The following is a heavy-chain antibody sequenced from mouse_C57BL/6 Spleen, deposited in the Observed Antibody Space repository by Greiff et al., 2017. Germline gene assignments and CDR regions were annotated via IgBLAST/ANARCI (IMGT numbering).Heavy chain of an antibody. Sequence: EVQLQQSGPELVKPGASVKMSCKASGYTFTDYNMHWVKQSHGKSLEWIGYINPNNGGTSYTPKFKGQATLTVNKSSSTAYMELRSLTPEDSAVYYCARPATGTGYAMDYWGQGTSVTVSS. CDR2: INPNNGGT. CDR1: GYTFTDYN. D-gene: IGHD4-1*02. CDR3: ARPATGTGYAMDY. V-gene: IGHV1-22*01. J-gene: IGHJ4*01.